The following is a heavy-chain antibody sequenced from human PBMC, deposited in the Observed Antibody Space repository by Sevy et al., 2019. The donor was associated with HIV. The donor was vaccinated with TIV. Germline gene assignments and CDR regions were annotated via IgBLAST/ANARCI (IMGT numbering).Heavy chain of an antibody. Sequence: GASLRLSCAASGFSFSNYWMHWVRQAPGKGLEWVANIKQDESEKYYVASVKGRFTISRDNAKNSVYLEMNSLRPEDTAIYYCAKGNSGSFDYWGQGTLVTVSS. CDR1: GFSFSNYW. D-gene: IGHD3-22*01. CDR2: IKQDESEK. CDR3: AKGNSGSFDY. J-gene: IGHJ4*02. V-gene: IGHV3-7*01.